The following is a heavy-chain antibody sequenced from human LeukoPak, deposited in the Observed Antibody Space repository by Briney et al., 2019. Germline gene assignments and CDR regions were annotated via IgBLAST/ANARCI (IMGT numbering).Heavy chain of an antibody. CDR3: AKTPKKTYYYDSSGYSEYFQH. D-gene: IGHD3-22*01. J-gene: IGHJ1*01. V-gene: IGHV3-23*01. Sequence: PGGSLRLSCAASGFTFSSYAMSWVRQAPGKGLEWVSAISGSGGSTYYADSVKGRFTISRDNSKNTLYLQMNSLRAEDTAVYYCAKTPKKTYYYDSSGYSEYFQHWGQGTLVTVSS. CDR1: GFTFSSYA. CDR2: ISGSGGST.